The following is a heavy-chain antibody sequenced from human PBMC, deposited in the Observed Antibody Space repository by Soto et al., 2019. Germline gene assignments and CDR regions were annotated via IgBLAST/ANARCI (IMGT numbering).Heavy chain of an antibody. D-gene: IGHD6-19*01. V-gene: IGHV4-30-2*01. CDR1: GGSISSGGYS. J-gene: IGHJ4*02. CDR3: ARDQGDGWNYFDY. CDR2: IYHSGST. Sequence: SETLSLTCAVSGGSISSGGYSWSWIRQPPGKGLEWIGHIYHSGSTYYNPSLKSRVTISVDRSKNQFSLKLSSVTAADTAVYYCARDQGDGWNYFDYWGQGTLVTVSS.